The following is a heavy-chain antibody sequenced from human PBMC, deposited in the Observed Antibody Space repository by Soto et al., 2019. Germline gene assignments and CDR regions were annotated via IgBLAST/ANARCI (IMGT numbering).Heavy chain of an antibody. CDR3: SKNRESYDILTGQDEIGYHSMDG. V-gene: IGHV3-30*18. CDR2: ISYDGSDK. Sequence: QVHLVESGGGVVQPGRSLRLSCAASGFIFSSYGMHWVRQAPGKGLEWVAVISYDGSDKYFTDSVKGRFTISRDNSKNXXYLQMESLRAEDTAVYYCSKNRESYDILTGQDEIGYHSMDGWGQGTRVTVSS. J-gene: IGHJ6*02. D-gene: IGHD3-9*01. CDR1: GFIFSSYG.